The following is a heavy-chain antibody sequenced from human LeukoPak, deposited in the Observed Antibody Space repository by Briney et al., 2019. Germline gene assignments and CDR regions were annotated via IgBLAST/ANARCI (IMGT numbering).Heavy chain of an antibody. CDR2: INWNGVST. CDR1: GLTFINYA. D-gene: IGHD3-16*02. J-gene: IGHJ4*02. CDR3: ARESDYDYVWGSYRYTIAFDY. Sequence: PGGSLRLSCAASGLTFINYALSWVRQAPGKGLEWVSGINWNGVSTGYADSVRGRFTISRDNAKNSLYLQMNSLRAEDTALYYCARESDYDYVWGSYRYTIAFDYWGQGTLVTVSS. V-gene: IGHV3-20*04.